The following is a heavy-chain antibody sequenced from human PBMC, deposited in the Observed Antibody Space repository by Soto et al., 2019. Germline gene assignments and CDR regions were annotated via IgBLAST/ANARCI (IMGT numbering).Heavy chain of an antibody. CDR1: GFTFSSYA. V-gene: IGHV3-30-3*01. CDR3: ARAKLRFLIDAPFDY. J-gene: IGHJ4*02. Sequence: GGSLRLSCAASGFTFSSYAMHWVRQAPGKGLEWVAVISYDGSNKYYADSVKGRFTISRDNSKNTLYLQMNSLRAEDTAVYYCARAKLRFLIDAPFDYWGQGTLVTVSS. D-gene: IGHD3-3*01. CDR2: ISYDGSNK.